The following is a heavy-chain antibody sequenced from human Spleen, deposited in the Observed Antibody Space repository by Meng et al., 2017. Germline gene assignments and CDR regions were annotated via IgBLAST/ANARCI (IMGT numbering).Heavy chain of an antibody. Sequence: QVQLQPVGAGLLKASETLSLTCVVSGGSFSYYYWSWIRQPPGKGLEWIGEINHSGSTNYNPSLESRATISVDTSQNNLSLKLSSVTAADSAVYYCARGPTTMAHDFDYWGQGTLVTVSS. V-gene: IGHV4-34*01. CDR3: ARGPTTMAHDFDY. D-gene: IGHD4-11*01. J-gene: IGHJ4*02. CDR1: GGSFSYYY. CDR2: INHSGST.